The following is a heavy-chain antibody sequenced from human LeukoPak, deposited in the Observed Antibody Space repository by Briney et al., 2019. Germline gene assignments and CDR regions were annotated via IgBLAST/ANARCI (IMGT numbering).Heavy chain of an antibody. D-gene: IGHD4-17*01. J-gene: IGHJ3*01. CDR2: IGGSGTYA. V-gene: IGHV3-23*01. CDR3: GRDPNGDYVGAFEF. CDR1: GFTFATYA. Sequence: GGSLRVSCVASGFTFATYAMTWVRLTPGRGLEWVASIGGSGTYANYADSVRGRFTISRDNSKDTLYLQLNSLRAEDTAVYYCGRDPNGDYVGAFEFWGQGTLVSVSS.